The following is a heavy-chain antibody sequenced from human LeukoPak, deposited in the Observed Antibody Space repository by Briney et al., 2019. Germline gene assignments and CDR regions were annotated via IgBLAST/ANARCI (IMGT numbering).Heavy chain of an antibody. J-gene: IGHJ4*02. D-gene: IGHD5-18*01. CDR1: GFTFSSYG. CDR3: ARERGYSYGAHCDY. Sequence: PGGSLRLSCAASGFTFSSYGMHWVRQVPGKGLEGVAVIWYDGSNKYYADSVKGRFTISRDNSKNTVYLQMSSLRAEDTAVYYCARERGYSYGAHCDYWGQGTLVTVSS. V-gene: IGHV3-33*01. CDR2: IWYDGSNK.